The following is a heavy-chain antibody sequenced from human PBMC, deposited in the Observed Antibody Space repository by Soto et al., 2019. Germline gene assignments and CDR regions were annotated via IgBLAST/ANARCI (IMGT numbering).Heavy chain of an antibody. CDR1: GGTFDNFI. D-gene: IGHD1-7*01. CDR2: IVPMLGTP. Sequence: QVQLVQSGAEVKEPGSSVRVSCKASGGTFDNFIMNWVRQTPGQGLEWMGGIVPMLGTPTYAEKFKGRVTISATGSTSTMYMEVTSLRSEDTAIYYCARNGTYSSSLSQYSGTDAWGQGTTVTVSS. V-gene: IGHV1-69*01. J-gene: IGHJ6*02. CDR3: ARNGTYSSSLSQYSGTDA.